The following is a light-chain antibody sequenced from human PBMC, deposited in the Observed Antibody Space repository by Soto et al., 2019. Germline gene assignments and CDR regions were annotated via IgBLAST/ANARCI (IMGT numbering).Light chain of an antibody. J-gene: IGKJ1*01. CDR1: QSVSIN. Sequence: EILMTQSPATLSVSPVESATLSCRASQSVSINLAWYQQKPGQAPRLLIYGASTRATGIPARFSGSGSGTEFTLTISSLQSEDFAVYYCQQYNNWPRTFGQGTRWIS. CDR3: QQYNNWPRT. V-gene: IGKV3-15*01. CDR2: GAS.